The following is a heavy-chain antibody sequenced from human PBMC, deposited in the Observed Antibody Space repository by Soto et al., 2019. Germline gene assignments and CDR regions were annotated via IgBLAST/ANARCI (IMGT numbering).Heavy chain of an antibody. Sequence: GGSLRLSCAASGFTFSSYAMSWVRQAPGKGLEWVSAISGSGGSTYYADSVKGRFTISRDNSKNTLYLQMNSLRAEDTAVYYCAKIAGLRAAIPDYWFDPWGQGTLVTSPQ. V-gene: IGHV3-23*01. D-gene: IGHD2-2*01. J-gene: IGHJ5*02. CDR1: GFTFSSYA. CDR2: ISGSGGST. CDR3: AKIAGLRAAIPDYWFDP.